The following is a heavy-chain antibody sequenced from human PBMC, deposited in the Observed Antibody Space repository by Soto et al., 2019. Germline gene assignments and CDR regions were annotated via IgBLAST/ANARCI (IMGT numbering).Heavy chain of an antibody. CDR3: ARAYCSGGSCYSAGGFDP. CDR1: GGSISSGGYS. V-gene: IGHV4-30-2*01. D-gene: IGHD2-15*01. J-gene: IGHJ5*02. CDR2: ISHSGST. Sequence: PSETLSLTCAVSGGSISSGGYSWSWIRQPPGKGLEWIGYISHSGSTYYNPSLKSRVTISVDRSKNQFSLKLSSVTAADTAVYYCARAYCSGGSCYSAGGFDPWGQGPLVT.